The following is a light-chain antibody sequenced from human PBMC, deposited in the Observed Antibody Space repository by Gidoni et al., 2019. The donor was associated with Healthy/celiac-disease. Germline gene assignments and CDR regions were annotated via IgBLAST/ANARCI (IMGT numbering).Light chain of an antibody. CDR3: QQSYSTPCS. CDR2: AAS. Sequence: DIQMTQYPSSLSASVGDRVNITCRASQSISSYLNWYQQKPGKAPKLLIYAASSLQSGVPSRFSGSGSGTDFTLTISSLQPEDFATYYCQQSYSTPCSFGQGTKLEIK. CDR1: QSISSY. V-gene: IGKV1-39*01. J-gene: IGKJ2*04.